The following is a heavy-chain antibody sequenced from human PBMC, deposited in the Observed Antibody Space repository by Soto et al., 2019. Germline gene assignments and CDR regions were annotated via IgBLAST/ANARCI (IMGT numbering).Heavy chain of an antibody. V-gene: IGHV1-69*06. CDR2: IIPIFGTA. D-gene: IGHD3-10*01. CDR3: ARSGYYYGSGSFPH. J-gene: IGHJ4*02. Sequence: SVKVSCKASGGTFSSYAISWVRQAPGQGLEWMGGIIPIFGTANYAQKFQGRVTITADKSTSTAYMELSSLRSEDTAVYYCARSGYYYGSGSFPHWGQGTLVTVSS. CDR1: GGTFSSYA.